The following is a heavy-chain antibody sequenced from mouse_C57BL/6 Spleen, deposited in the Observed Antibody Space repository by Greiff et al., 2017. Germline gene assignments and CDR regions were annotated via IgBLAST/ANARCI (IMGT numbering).Heavy chain of an antibody. Sequence: EVQLVESGGDLVKPGGSLKLSCAASGFTFSSFGLSWVRQTPDKRLEWVATISSGGSYTYYPDSVKGRFTIARDNAKTPLYLQMSRLKSEDTAMYYCERIYDGYHAFAYWGQGTLVTVSA. CDR1: GFTFSSFG. CDR3: ERIYDGYHAFAY. V-gene: IGHV5-6*01. D-gene: IGHD2-3*01. J-gene: IGHJ3*01. CDR2: ISSGGSYT.